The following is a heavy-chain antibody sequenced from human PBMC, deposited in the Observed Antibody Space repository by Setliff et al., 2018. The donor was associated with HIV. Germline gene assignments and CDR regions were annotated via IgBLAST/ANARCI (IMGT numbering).Heavy chain of an antibody. D-gene: IGHD2-15*01. CDR3: ARATATWLVDN. CDR2: IYSRGGT. Sequence: PSETLSLTCNVSGASISSYYWSWIRQPPGKGLEWIGYIYSRGGTNYNPSLKSRLTISVAAAKTQFSLKLSSVTTADTAVYYCARATATWLVDNWGQGTLVTVS. J-gene: IGHJ4*02. V-gene: IGHV4-59*01. CDR1: GASISSYY.